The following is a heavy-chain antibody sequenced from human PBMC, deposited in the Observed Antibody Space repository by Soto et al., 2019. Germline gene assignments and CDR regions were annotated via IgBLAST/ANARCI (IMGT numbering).Heavy chain of an antibody. V-gene: IGHV4-30-4*01. CDR1: GGSISSGDYY. CDR2: IYYSGST. CDR3: ASGPYYYDSSGYFQH. Sequence: PSETLSLTCTVSGGSISSGDYYWRWIRQPPGKGLEWIGYIYYSGSTYYNPSLKSRVTISVDTSKNQFSLKLSSVTAADTAVYYCASGPYYYDSSGYFQHWGQGTLVTVSS. J-gene: IGHJ1*01. D-gene: IGHD3-22*01.